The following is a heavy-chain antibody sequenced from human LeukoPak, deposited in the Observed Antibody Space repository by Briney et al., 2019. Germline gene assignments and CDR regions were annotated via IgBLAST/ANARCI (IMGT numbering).Heavy chain of an antibody. CDR2: IYHSGST. CDR1: GGSISSGGYS. D-gene: IGHD6-6*01. V-gene: IGHV4-30-2*01. CDR3: ARDRVAARWFDP. Sequence: SETLSLTCAVSGGSISSGGYSWSWLRQPPGKGLEWIGYIYHSGSTYYNPSLKSRVTISVDRSKNQFSLKLSSVTAADTAVYYCARDRVAARWFDPWGQGTLVTVSS. J-gene: IGHJ5*02.